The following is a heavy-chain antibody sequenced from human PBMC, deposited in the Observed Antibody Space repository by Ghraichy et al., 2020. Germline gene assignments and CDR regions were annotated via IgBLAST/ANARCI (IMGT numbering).Heavy chain of an antibody. CDR3: ARQTDTSTIYGTDF. CDR2: VYYGGSP. CDR1: DDSIRSSGHY. Sequence: SQTLSLTCNVSDDSIRSSGHYWGWIRQPPGKGLEWIGNVYYGGSPFYNPSLKSRVTISLDASKNQFSQKVNSVTAADTAIYYCARQTDTSTIYGTDFWGQGTLVTVSS. V-gene: IGHV4-39*07. J-gene: IGHJ4*02. D-gene: IGHD5-18*01.